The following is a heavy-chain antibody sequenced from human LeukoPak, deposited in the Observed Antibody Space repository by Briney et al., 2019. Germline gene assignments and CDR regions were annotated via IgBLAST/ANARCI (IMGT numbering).Heavy chain of an antibody. D-gene: IGHD3-9*01. J-gene: IGHJ4*02. Sequence: PGGSLRLSCAASGFTFSSYGMHWVRQAPGKGLEWVSSISSSSSYIYYADSVKGRFTISRDNAKNSLYLQMNSLRAEDTAVYYCVTNYDILTGYYPNDYWGQGTLVTVSS. CDR1: GFTFSSYG. V-gene: IGHV3-21*01. CDR2: ISSSSSYI. CDR3: VTNYDILTGYYPNDY.